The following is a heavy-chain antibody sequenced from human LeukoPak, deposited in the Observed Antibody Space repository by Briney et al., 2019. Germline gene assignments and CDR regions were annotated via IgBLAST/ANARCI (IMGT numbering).Heavy chain of an antibody. D-gene: IGHD1-26*01. CDR2: FDPEDGET. Sequence: ASVKVSCKVSGYTLTKFSMHWVRQAPGKGLEWMGGFDPEDGETIYAQKFQGRVTMTEDTSTDTAYMELSSLRSEDTAVYYCATDLRGSSTADSWGQGTMVTVSS. CDR1: GYTLTKFS. J-gene: IGHJ3*02. CDR3: ATDLRGSSTADS. V-gene: IGHV1-24*01.